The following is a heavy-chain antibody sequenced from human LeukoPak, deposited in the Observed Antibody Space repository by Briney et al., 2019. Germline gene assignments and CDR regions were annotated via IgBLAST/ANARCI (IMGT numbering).Heavy chain of an antibody. CDR2: ISAYNGNT. CDR3: ARDSDILTGYYTGGHYFDY. Sequence: ASVKVSCKASGYTFTSYGISWVRQAPGQGLEWMGWISAYNGNTNYAQKLQGRVTMTTDTSTSTAYMELRSLRSDDTAVYYCARDSDILTGYYTGGHYFDYWGQGTLVTVSS. CDR1: GYTFTSYG. D-gene: IGHD3-9*01. V-gene: IGHV1-18*01. J-gene: IGHJ4*02.